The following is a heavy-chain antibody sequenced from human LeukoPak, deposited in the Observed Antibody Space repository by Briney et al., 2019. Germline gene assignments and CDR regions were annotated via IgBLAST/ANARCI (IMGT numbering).Heavy chain of an antibody. CDR2: IYYSGST. Sequence: KSSETLSLTCTVSGGSISSSSYYWGWIRQPPGKGLEWIGSIYYSGSTYYNPSLKSRVTISVDTSKNQFSLKLSSETAADTAVYYGARHVTYSSSGVYYFDYWGQGTLVTVSS. CDR1: GGSISSSSYY. D-gene: IGHD6-13*01. J-gene: IGHJ4*02. CDR3: ARHVTYSSSGVYYFDY. V-gene: IGHV4-39*01.